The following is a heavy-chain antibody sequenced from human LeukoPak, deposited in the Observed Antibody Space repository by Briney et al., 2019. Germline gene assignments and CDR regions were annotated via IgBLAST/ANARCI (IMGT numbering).Heavy chain of an antibody. CDR2: IYTGGST. V-gene: IGHV4-4*07. D-gene: IGHD1-26*01. CDR3: ARDPGSSYFDY. J-gene: IGHJ4*02. CDR1: GGSISSYY. Sequence: SETLSLTCTVSGGSISSYYWSWIRQPAGKGLEWIGVIYTGGSTNYNPTLKSRVNISVDTSKSQFSLKLSSVTAADTAVYYCARDPGSSYFDYWGQGTLVTVSS.